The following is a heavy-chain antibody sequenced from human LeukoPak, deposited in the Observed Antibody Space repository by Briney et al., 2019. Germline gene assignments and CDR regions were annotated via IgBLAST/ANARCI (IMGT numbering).Heavy chain of an antibody. Sequence: GGSLRLSCAASGFSFTSSWMTWVRQAPGKGLEWVANISPDGSVKDHVASVKGRLTISRDNAKTTLYLQMNSLSAEDTAVYYCARDLNWGDFDYWGQGTLVTVSS. D-gene: IGHD7-27*01. CDR2: ISPDGSVK. CDR1: GFSFTSSW. CDR3: ARDLNWGDFDY. V-gene: IGHV3-7*01. J-gene: IGHJ4*02.